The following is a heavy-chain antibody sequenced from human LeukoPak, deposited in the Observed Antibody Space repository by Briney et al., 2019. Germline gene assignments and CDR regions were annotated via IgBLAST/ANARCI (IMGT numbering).Heavy chain of an antibody. D-gene: IGHD1-1*01. CDR3: TRDETGIDY. CDR2: INWNGDIT. CDR1: GFIFDDFG. V-gene: IGHV3-20*04. Sequence: GGSLGLSCAASGFIFDDFGMTWVRQAPGKGLEWVSSINWNGDITPYADSVKGRFTISRDNAKNALYLQMNSLRPEDTALYFCTRDETGIDYWGQGTLVTVSS. J-gene: IGHJ4*02.